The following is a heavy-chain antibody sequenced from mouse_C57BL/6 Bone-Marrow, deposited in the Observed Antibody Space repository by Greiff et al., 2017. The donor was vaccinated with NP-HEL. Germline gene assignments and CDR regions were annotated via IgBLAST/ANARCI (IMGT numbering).Heavy chain of an antibody. Sequence: QVQLQQSGAELVRPGASVTLSCTASGYTFTDYEMHWVKQTPVHGLEWIGAIDPETGGTASHQKFKGQAILTADKSSSTAYMELRSLTSEDSADYYCRSPTGDYEMDYWGQGTSVTVSS. CDR2: IDPETGGT. CDR1: GYTFTDYE. V-gene: IGHV1-15*01. CDR3: RSPTGDYEMDY. J-gene: IGHJ4*01.